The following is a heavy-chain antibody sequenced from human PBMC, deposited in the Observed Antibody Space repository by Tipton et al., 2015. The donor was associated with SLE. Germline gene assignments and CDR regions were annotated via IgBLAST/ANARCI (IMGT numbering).Heavy chain of an antibody. D-gene: IGHD2-15*01. CDR2: IFYGRDT. J-gene: IGHJ4*02. CDR3: ARGSVVADDY. Sequence: TLSLTCTVSGASISSHYWNWIRQTPGEGLEWIGYIFYGRDTNYNPSRKSRVTISIEASKNQLSLTLKYVTAADTAVYYCARGSVVADDYWGQGTLVTVSS. V-gene: IGHV4-59*11. CDR1: GASISSHY.